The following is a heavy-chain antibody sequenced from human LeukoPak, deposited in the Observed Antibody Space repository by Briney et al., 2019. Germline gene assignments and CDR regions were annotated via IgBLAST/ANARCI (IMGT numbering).Heavy chain of an antibody. CDR2: IYHSGST. J-gene: IGHJ5*02. CDR3: ARVGGSSWYSGWFDP. D-gene: IGHD6-13*01. V-gene: IGHV4-38-2*02. Sequence: SETLSLTCTVSGYSISSGYYWGWIRQPPGKGLEWIGSIYHSGSTYYNPSLKSRVTISVDTSKNQFSLKLSSVTAADTAVYYCARVGGSSWYSGWFDPWGQGTLVTVSS. CDR1: GYSISSGYY.